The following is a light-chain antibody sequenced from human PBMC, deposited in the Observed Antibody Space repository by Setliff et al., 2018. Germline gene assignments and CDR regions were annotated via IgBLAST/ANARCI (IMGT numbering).Light chain of an antibody. CDR3: QHYNYWLWT. J-gene: IGKJ1*01. Sequence: IQLTQSPSSLSASVRDRVTITCRSSQGMRNDLGWYQQKPGKAPKRLIFGASTLQSGVPSRFSGSGSGTEFTLTISSLQSEDFAVYYCQHYNYWLWTFGQGTKVE. CDR2: GAS. CDR1: QGMRND. V-gene: IGKV1-17*01.